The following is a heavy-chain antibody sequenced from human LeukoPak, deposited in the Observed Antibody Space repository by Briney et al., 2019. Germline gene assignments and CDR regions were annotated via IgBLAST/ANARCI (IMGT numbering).Heavy chain of an antibody. CDR2: MNPNSGNT. D-gene: IGHD3-10*01. CDR1: GYTFTSYD. CDR3: ARVFGDYYYYYMDV. V-gene: IGHV1-8*01. Sequence: ASVKVSCKASGYTFTSYDINWVRQATGQGLEWIGWMNPNSGNTGYAQKFQGRVTMTRNTSISTAYMELSSLRSEDTAVYYCARVFGDYYYYYMDVWGKGTTVTVSS. J-gene: IGHJ6*03.